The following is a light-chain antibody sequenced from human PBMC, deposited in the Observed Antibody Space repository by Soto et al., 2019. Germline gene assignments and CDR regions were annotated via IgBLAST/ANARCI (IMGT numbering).Light chain of an antibody. J-gene: IGLJ2*01. Sequence: QSALAQPASVSGSPGQSVTISCTGTSSDVGAYNSVSWYQHQAGKVPKLIIYEIDNRPSGVSDRFSGSKSGNTASLTISGLQAEDEAAYYCSAYRRGIIVFGGGTKLTVL. V-gene: IGLV2-14*01. CDR2: EID. CDR3: SAYRRGIIV. CDR1: SSDVGAYNS.